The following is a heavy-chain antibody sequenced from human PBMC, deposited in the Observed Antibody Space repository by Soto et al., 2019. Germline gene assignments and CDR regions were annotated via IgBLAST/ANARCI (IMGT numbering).Heavy chain of an antibody. J-gene: IGHJ4*02. CDR2: ISGSGGST. V-gene: IGHV3-23*01. D-gene: IGHD3-10*01. CDR3: AHHYYFGSGSLSD. Sequence: EVQLLESGGGLVQPGGSLRLSCAASGFTFSSYAMSWVRQAPGKGLEWVSVISGSGGSTYYADSVKGRFTISRDNSKNTLYLQMNSLRAEDTAVYYCAHHYYFGSGSLSDWRQGTLVTVSS. CDR1: GFTFSSYA.